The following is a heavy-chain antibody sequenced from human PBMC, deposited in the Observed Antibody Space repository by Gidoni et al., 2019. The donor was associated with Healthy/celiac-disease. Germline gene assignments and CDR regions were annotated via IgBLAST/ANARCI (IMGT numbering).Heavy chain of an antibody. V-gene: IGHV4-39*01. CDR1: GGSISSSSYY. CDR3: ARRNSGSYQPYDY. CDR2: IYYSGST. D-gene: IGHD3-10*01. J-gene: IGHJ4*02. Sequence: QLQLQESGPGLVKPSETLSLTCTVSGGSISSSSYYWGWIRQPPGKGLEWIGSIYYSGSTYYNPSLKSRVTISVDTSKNQFSLKLSSVTAADTAVYYCARRNSGSYQPYDYWGQGTLVTVSS.